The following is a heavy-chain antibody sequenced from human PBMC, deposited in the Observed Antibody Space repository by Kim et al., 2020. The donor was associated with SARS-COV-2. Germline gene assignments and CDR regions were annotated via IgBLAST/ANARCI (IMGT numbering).Heavy chain of an antibody. D-gene: IGHD3-10*01. CDR3: ASSGNYYGSGSYDY. J-gene: IGHJ4*02. V-gene: IGHV3-21*01. Sequence: ADSVKGRFTISRDNAKTSLYLQMNSLRAEDTAVYYCASSGNYYGSGSYDYWGQGTLVTVSS.